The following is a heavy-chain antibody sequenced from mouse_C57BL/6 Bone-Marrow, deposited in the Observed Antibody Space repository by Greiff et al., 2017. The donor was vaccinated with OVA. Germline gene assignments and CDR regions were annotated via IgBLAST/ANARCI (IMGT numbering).Heavy chain of an antibody. Sequence: EVKLMESGPGLVKPSQSLSLTCSVTGYSITSGYYWNWIRQFPGNKLEWMGYISYDGSNNYNPSLKNRISITRDTSKNQFFLKLNSVTTEDTATYYCARHYGNPYYFDYWGQGTTLTVSS. D-gene: IGHD2-1*01. CDR1: GYSITSGYY. CDR3: ARHYGNPYYFDY. V-gene: IGHV3-6*01. J-gene: IGHJ2*01. CDR2: ISYDGSN.